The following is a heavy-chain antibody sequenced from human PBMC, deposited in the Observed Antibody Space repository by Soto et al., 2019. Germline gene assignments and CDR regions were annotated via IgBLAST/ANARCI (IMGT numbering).Heavy chain of an antibody. J-gene: IGHJ4*02. V-gene: IGHV3-30*18. CDR2: ISYDGSNK. CDR3: AKDLRDYSRSWYYLVY. Sequence: PRLSCAASVFTFSSYGMHWVRQAPGKGLEWVAVISYDGSNKYYADSVKGRFTISRDNSKNTLYLQMNSLRAEDTAVYYCAKDLRDYSRSWYYLVYCGPGTLVTLAS. D-gene: IGHD6-13*01. CDR1: VFTFSSYG.